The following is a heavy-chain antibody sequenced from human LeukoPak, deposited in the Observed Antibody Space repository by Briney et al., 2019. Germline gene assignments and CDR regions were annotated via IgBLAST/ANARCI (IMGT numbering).Heavy chain of an antibody. V-gene: IGHV4-61*02. J-gene: IGHJ4*02. D-gene: IGHD3-10*01. CDR2: IYTSGST. CDR3: AREDYYGSGSY. CDR1: GGSISSGSYY. Sequence: SETLSLTCTVSGGSISSGSYYWRWLRQPAGTGLEWLGRIYTSGSTNYNPSLKSRVTISVDTSKNQFSLKLSSVTAADTAVYYCAREDYYGSGSYWGQGTLVTVSS.